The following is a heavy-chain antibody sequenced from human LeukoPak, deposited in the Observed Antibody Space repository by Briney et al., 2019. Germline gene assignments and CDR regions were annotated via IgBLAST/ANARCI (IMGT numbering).Heavy chain of an antibody. CDR2: INSDGSIT. J-gene: IGHJ4*02. CDR3: AKIDAY. Sequence: GGSLRPSCGASGFTFSRNWMHWVRQAPGKGLVWVSRINSDGSITNYADSVKGRFTISRDNAKNTLYLQMSSLRAEDTAVYYCAKIDAYWGQGTLVTVSS. V-gene: IGHV3-74*01. CDR1: GFTFSRNW.